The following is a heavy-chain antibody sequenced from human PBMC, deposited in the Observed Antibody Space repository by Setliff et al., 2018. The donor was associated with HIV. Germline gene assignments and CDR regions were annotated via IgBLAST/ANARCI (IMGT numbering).Heavy chain of an antibody. Sequence: ASVKVSCKASGYIFTDYYIHWVRQAPGQGLEWMGWINPNGGYTNYAQKFLGRVTMTQDTSFTTAYLELSRLGSDDTALYYCARQDIPTGYYLFDYWGQGTQVTVSS. V-gene: IGHV1-2*02. CDR2: INPNGGYT. D-gene: IGHD3-9*01. CDR3: ARQDIPTGYYLFDY. J-gene: IGHJ4*02. CDR1: GYIFTDYY.